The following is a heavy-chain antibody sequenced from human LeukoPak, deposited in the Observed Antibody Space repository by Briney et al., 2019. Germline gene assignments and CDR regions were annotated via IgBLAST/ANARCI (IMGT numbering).Heavy chain of an antibody. Sequence: HPGRSLRPSCAASGFTFSSYGMHWVRQAPGKGLEWVAVISYDGSNKYYADSVRGRFTISRDNSKNTLYLQMNSLRAEDTAVYYCAGTVTTYFDYWGQGTLVTVSS. CDR3: AGTVTTYFDY. V-gene: IGHV3-30*03. D-gene: IGHD4-17*01. CDR2: ISYDGSNK. CDR1: GFTFSSYG. J-gene: IGHJ4*02.